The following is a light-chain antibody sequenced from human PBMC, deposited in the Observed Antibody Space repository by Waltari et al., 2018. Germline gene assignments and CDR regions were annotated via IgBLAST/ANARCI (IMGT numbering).Light chain of an antibody. CDR3: QQYYNTPRIT. CDR1: QGISNS. CDR2: AAS. Sequence: DIQMTQSPSSLSASVGNRVTITCRASQGISNSLAWYQQTPGKAHKLLVSAASRLESGVPSRFSGSGSGTDYTLTISSLQPEDFANYYCQQYYNTPRITFGQGTRLEIK. J-gene: IGKJ5*01. V-gene: IGKV1-NL1*01.